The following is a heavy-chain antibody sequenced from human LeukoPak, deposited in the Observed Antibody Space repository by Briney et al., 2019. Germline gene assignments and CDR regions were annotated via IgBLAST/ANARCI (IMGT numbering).Heavy chain of an antibody. J-gene: IGHJ4*02. D-gene: IGHD3-10*01. CDR1: GFTFSRYW. CDR3: ARPDYSGSGSYYNELDY. Sequence: GGSLRLSRAASGFTFSRYWMHWVRQAPGKGLVWVSRINSDGNITNYADSVKGRFTISRDNAKNTLYLQMKSLRAEDTAVYYCARPDYSGSGSYYNELDYWGQGTLVTVSS. CDR2: INSDGNIT. V-gene: IGHV3-74*01.